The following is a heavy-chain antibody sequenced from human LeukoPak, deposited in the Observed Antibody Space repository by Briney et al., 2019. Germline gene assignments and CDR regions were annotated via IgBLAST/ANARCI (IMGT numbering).Heavy chain of an antibody. Sequence: SETLSLTCIVSGGSISSSIYYWGWIRQPPGKGLEWIGSSSYTGITYYNPSLKSRVTISVDTSKNDFSLKLSSVTAADTAVYYCARDNFYNSGGGMEDGFDIWGQGTMVIVSS. D-gene: IGHD3-10*01. CDR1: GGSISSSIYY. CDR2: SSYTGIT. CDR3: ARDNFYNSGGGMEDGFDI. V-gene: IGHV4-39*07. J-gene: IGHJ3*02.